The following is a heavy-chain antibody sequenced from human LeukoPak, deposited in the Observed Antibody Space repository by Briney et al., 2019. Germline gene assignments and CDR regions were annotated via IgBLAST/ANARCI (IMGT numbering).Heavy chain of an antibody. V-gene: IGHV3-48*03. D-gene: IGHD4-17*01. J-gene: IGHJ4*02. Sequence: GGSLRLSCAASGFTFSTYEMNWVRQAPGKGLEWVSYISSSGSTIYYADSVKGRFTISRDNANNSLYLQMNSLRVEDTAVYYCARDHGDYLDYWGQGTLVTVPS. CDR3: ARDHGDYLDY. CDR1: GFTFSTYE. CDR2: ISSSGSTI.